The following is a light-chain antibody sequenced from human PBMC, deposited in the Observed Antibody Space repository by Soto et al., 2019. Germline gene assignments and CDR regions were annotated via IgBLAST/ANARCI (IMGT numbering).Light chain of an antibody. Sequence: SVLTQPASLSGSPGQSITISCPGNSSEVGGYNYVSWYQQHPGKAPKLMIYDVINRPSWVSNRFSGSKSGNTASLTISGLQAEDEADYYCSSYTSSSTLDVFGTGTKVTVL. CDR2: DVI. J-gene: IGLJ1*01. CDR3: SSYTSSSTLDV. CDR1: SSEVGGYNY. V-gene: IGLV2-14*01.